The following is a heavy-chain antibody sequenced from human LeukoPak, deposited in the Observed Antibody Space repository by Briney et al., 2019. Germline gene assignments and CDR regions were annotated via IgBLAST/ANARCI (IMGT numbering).Heavy chain of an antibody. Sequence: SETLSLTCAVSGYSISSGYYWGGIRQPPGKGLEWIGSIYHSGSTYYNPSLKSRVTISVDTSKNQFSLKLSSVTAADTAVYYCARFRVFGVVTNMDVWGKGTTVTVSS. CDR1: GYSISSGYY. D-gene: IGHD3-3*01. CDR2: IYHSGST. V-gene: IGHV4-38-2*01. J-gene: IGHJ6*03. CDR3: ARFRVFGVVTNMDV.